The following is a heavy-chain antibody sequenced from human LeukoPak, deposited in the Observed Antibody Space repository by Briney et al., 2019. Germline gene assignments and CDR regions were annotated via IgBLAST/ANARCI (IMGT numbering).Heavy chain of an antibody. D-gene: IGHD6-13*01. CDR2: ISSSGSTI. J-gene: IGHJ5*02. CDR3: ARERQQQQQLVRGNWFDP. Sequence: GGSLRLSCAASGFTFSSYEMNWVRQAPGKGLEWVSYISSSGSTIYYADSVKGRFTISRDNAKNSLYLQMNSLRAEDTAVYYCARERQQQQQLVRGNWFDPWGQGTLVTVSS. CDR1: GFTFSSYE. V-gene: IGHV3-48*03.